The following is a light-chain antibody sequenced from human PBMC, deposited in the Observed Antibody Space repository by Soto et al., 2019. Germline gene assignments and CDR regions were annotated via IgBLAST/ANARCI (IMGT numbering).Light chain of an antibody. CDR2: GAS. J-gene: IGKJ2*01. CDR3: QQSHSTPPDT. V-gene: IGKV1-39*01. CDR1: QNINTR. Sequence: DIPMTQFPSSLSASVGEGVTITCRASQNINTRLNWYQQIPGKAPNLLIHGASSLQGGVPSRFSDSGSGPNLTLTISNLQPEDSATCYRQQSHSTPPDTFGQGTKLEMK.